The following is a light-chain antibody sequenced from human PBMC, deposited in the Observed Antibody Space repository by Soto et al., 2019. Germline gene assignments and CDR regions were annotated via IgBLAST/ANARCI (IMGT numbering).Light chain of an antibody. Sequence: IVMRQSPATLAVSRGEIATLACRASQNIYSNVAWYQQRPGQAPRLLIYRASNRATGIPARFSGSGSGTDFTLTISSLEPEDFAVYYCQQRSNWPGTFGQGTKVDIK. J-gene: IGKJ1*01. V-gene: IGKV3-11*01. CDR1: QNIYSN. CDR3: QQRSNWPGT. CDR2: RAS.